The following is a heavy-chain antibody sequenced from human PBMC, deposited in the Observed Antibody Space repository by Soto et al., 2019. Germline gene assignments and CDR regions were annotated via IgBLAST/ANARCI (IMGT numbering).Heavy chain of an antibody. D-gene: IGHD3-16*01. CDR2: VYFSGST. V-gene: IGHV4-61*08. CDR3: ARIPVDTYMIYWSDP. CDR1: GDSVSSGDYY. Sequence: SETLSLTCSVSGDSVSSGDYYWSWIRQPPGKGLEWIGHVYFSGSTNYIPSLKSRLTMSVDTAKNQFSLKLSSVTAADTAVYYCARIPVDTYMIYWSDPWGQGTQVTVSS. J-gene: IGHJ5*02.